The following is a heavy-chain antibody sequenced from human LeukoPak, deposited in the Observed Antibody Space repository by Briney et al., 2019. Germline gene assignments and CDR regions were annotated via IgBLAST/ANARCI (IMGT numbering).Heavy chain of an antibody. CDR1: GFTFSSYG. D-gene: IGHD3-22*01. CDR2: IRYDGSNK. Sequence: GGSLRLSCAASGFTFSSYGMHWVRQAPGKGLEWVSFIRYDGSNKYYADSVKGRFTISRDNSKNTLYLQMNSLRAEDTAVYYCAKDYDYYDSSGLYWGQGTLVTVSS. J-gene: IGHJ4*02. V-gene: IGHV3-30*02. CDR3: AKDYDYYDSSGLY.